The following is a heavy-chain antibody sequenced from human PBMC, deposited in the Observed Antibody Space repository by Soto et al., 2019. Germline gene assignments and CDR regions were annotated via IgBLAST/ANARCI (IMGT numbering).Heavy chain of an antibody. Sequence: GGSLRLSCAASGFTFDDYAMHWVRQAPGKGLEWVSGISWNSGSIGYADSVKGRFTISRDNAKNSLYLQMNSLRAEDTALYYCAKAESREHDAFDIWGQGTMVTVSS. CDR3: AKAESREHDAFDI. J-gene: IGHJ3*02. CDR1: GFTFDDYA. V-gene: IGHV3-9*01. CDR2: ISWNSGSI. D-gene: IGHD1-1*01.